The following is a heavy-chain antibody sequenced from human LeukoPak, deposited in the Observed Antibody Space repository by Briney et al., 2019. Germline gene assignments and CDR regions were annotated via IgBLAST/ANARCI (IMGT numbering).Heavy chain of an antibody. Sequence: GGSLRLSCAASGFTFRNYVIHWVRQAPGKGLEWVAVISDDGNNKYYVDSVKGRFTISRDNSKNTLYLQMNSLRAEDTAVYYCARYGDIVVVPAAYPYYYGMDVWGQGTTVTVSS. CDR3: ARYGDIVVVPAAYPYYYGMDV. CDR2: ISDDGNNK. J-gene: IGHJ6*02. CDR1: GFTFRNYV. V-gene: IGHV3-30-3*01. D-gene: IGHD2-2*01.